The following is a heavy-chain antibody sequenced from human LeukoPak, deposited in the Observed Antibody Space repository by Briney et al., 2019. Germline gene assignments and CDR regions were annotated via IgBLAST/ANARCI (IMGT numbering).Heavy chain of an antibody. J-gene: IGHJ4*02. D-gene: IGHD2-21*02. CDR1: GGSISSYY. CDR2: IYYTGNT. V-gene: IGHV4-59*01. CDR3: ARGGFAHWVTAVGFEY. Sequence: SETLSLTCTLSGGSISSYYWSWIRQPPGKGLEWIGYIYYTGNTNYNPSLRSLVTISVDTSKNQFSLKLSSVTAADTAVYYCARGGFAHWVTAVGFEYWGQGTLVTVSS.